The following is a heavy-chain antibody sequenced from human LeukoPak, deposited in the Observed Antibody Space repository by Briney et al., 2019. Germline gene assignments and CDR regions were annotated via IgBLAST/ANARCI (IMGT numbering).Heavy chain of an antibody. CDR1: GFTFSSYA. CDR2: ISYDGSNK. J-gene: IGHJ6*03. Sequence: GGSLRLSCAASGFTFSSYAMHWVRQAPGKGLEWVAVISYDGSNKYYADSVKGRFTISRDNSKNTLYLQMNSLRAEDTAVYYCARDPYSGSYGNYYYYFMDVWGKGTTVTVSS. D-gene: IGHD1-26*01. V-gene: IGHV3-30*04. CDR3: ARDPYSGSYGNYYYYFMDV.